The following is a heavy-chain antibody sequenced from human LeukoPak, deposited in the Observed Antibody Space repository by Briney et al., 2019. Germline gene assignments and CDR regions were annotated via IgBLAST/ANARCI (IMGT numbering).Heavy chain of an antibody. CDR2: ITGSGDTT. V-gene: IGHV3-23*01. CDR3: VKDYSTIPAVANPLFDY. J-gene: IGHJ4*02. D-gene: IGHD6-13*01. CDR1: GFTFSSYA. Sequence: GGSLRLSCAASGFTFSSYAVTWVRQAPGKGLEWVSGITGSGDTTFYADSVKGRFTISRDNSKKTLYLQMHSLRAEDTAVYYCVKDYSTIPAVANPLFDYWGQGALVTVSS.